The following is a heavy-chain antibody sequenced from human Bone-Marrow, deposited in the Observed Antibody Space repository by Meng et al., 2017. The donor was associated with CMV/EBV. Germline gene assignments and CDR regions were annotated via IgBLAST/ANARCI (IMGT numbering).Heavy chain of an antibody. CDR1: GGTFKIYA. V-gene: IGHV1-18*01. D-gene: IGHD3-3*01. J-gene: IGHJ4*02. CDR3: AREELGVVTELFDY. Sequence: ASVKVSCKASGGTFKIYAISWVRQAPGQGLEWMGWISAYNGNTNYAQKLQGRVTMTTDTSTSTAYMELRSLRSDDTAVYYCAREELGVVTELFDYWGQGTLVTVSS. CDR2: ISAYNGNT.